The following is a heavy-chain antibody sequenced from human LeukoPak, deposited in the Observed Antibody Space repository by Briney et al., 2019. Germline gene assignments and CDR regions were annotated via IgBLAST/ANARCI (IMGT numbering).Heavy chain of an antibody. CDR3: ARGEPAGEFDY. V-gene: IGHV1-18*01. J-gene: IGHJ4*02. D-gene: IGHD2-2*01. CDR2: ISGYNGNT. Sequence: ASVKVSCKASGYTFTSYGISWVRQAPGQGLEWMGWISGYNGNTNYAQKLQGRVTVTTDTSTSTAYMDLRSLRSDDTAVYYCARGEPAGEFDYWGQGTLVTVSS. CDR1: GYTFTSYG.